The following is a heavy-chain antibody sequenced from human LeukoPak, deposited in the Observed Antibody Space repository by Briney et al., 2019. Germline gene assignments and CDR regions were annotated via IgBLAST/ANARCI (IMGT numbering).Heavy chain of an antibody. J-gene: IGHJ4*02. Sequence: TGGSLRLSCAASGFTFSSYVMSWVRQAPGKGLEWVSAISGSGGSTYYADSVKGRFTISRDNSKNTLYLQMNSLRAEDTAVYYCAKEWYYYDSSGYRQFDYWGQGTLVTVSS. D-gene: IGHD3-22*01. CDR2: ISGSGGST. CDR1: GFTFSSYV. V-gene: IGHV3-23*01. CDR3: AKEWYYYDSSGYRQFDY.